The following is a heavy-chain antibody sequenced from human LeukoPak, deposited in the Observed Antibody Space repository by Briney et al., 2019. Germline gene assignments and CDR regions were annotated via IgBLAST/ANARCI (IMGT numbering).Heavy chain of an antibody. J-gene: IGHJ4*02. D-gene: IGHD3-22*01. Sequence: SETLSLTCGVSIGSISSGGYSGSWVRRPPGKVLEWIGYIYRSGSTYYNPPLKSRVTISVDRSKNQFSRKLSSVTAADRAVYYCASVGRDSSGYYLDYWGEGTLVTVSS. CDR1: IGSISSGGYS. CDR2: IYRSGST. CDR3: ASVGRDSSGYYLDY. V-gene: IGHV4-30-2*01.